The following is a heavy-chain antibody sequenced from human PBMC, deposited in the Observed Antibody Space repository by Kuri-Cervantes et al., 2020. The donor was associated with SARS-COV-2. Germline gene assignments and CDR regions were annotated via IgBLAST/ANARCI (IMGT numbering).Heavy chain of an antibody. D-gene: IGHD4-23*01. CDR2: INAGNGNT. CDR3: ARSPYGGNSRPIYYYYYYGMDV. Sequence: ASVKASCKASGYTFTSYAMHWVRQAPGQRLEWMGWINAGNGNTKYSQKFQGRVTITRDTSASTAYMELSSLRSEDTAVYYCARSPYGGNSRPIYYYYYYGMDVWGQGTTVTVSS. V-gene: IGHV1-3*01. CDR1: GYTFTSYA. J-gene: IGHJ6*02.